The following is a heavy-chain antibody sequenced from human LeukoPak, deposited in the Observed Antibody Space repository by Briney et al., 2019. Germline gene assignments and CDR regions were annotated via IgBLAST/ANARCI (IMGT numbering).Heavy chain of an antibody. CDR2: IRPYDGHT. J-gene: IGHJ4*02. V-gene: IGHV1-18*04. CDR1: GYSFGIYG. D-gene: IGHD1-1*01. CDR3: VRDEGAESPTTDY. Sequence: ASVKVSCKASGYSFGIYGISWVRQAPGQGLEWMAWIRPYDGHTNYAQNLHARVTLTADMSTSTVYMEMFSLRSDDTAVYYCVRDEGAESPTTDYWGQGTLVTVSS.